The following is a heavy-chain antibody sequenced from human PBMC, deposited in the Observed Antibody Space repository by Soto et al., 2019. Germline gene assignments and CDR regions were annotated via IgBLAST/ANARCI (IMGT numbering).Heavy chain of an antibody. J-gene: IGHJ6*02. CDR3: AKKLGIDPVGSDGLDV. CDR2: IIPISSTT. D-gene: IGHD7-27*01. V-gene: IGHV1-69*06. Sequence: QVELVQSGAEVKKPGSSVKVSCKASGGNFFTFAISWVRQAPGQGLEWMGEIIPISSTTKSAHKFQDIVTNDADSSSSTDHMELRSLKSADTAIYFCAKKLGIDPVGSDGLDVWGQGTTVTVSS. CDR1: GGNFFTFA.